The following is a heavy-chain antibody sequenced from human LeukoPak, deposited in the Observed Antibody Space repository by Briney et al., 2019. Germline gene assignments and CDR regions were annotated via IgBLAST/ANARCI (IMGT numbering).Heavy chain of an antibody. J-gene: IGHJ4*02. Sequence: GGSLRLSCAASGFTFSSYSMNWVRQAPGKGLEWVSSISSSSSYIYYADSVKGRFTISRDNAKNSLYLQMNSLRAEGTAVYYCARGTPRVVVVAASYFDYWGQGTLVTVSS. CDR2: ISSSSSYI. CDR1: GFTFSSYS. CDR3: ARGTPRVVVVAASYFDY. D-gene: IGHD2-15*01. V-gene: IGHV3-21*01.